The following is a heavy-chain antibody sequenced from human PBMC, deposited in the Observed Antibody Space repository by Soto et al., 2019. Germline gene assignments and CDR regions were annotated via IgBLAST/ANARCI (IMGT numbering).Heavy chain of an antibody. Sequence: NPSETLSLTCTVSGGSVSSGSYYWSWIRQPPGKGLEWIGYIYYSGSTNYNPSLKSRVTISVDTSKNQFSLKLSSVTAADTAVYYCARALRYYDSSGYYGEGFNYRGQVTLVTASS. J-gene: IGHJ4*02. CDR2: IYYSGST. V-gene: IGHV4-61*01. D-gene: IGHD3-22*01. CDR3: ARALRYYDSSGYYGEGFNY. CDR1: GGSVSSGSYY.